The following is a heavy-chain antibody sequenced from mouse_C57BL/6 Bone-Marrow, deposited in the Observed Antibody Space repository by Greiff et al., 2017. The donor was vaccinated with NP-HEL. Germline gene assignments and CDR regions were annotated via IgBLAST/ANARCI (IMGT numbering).Heavy chain of an antibody. Sequence: QVHVKQPGAELVKPGASVKMSCKASGYTFTSYWITWVKQRPGQGLEWIGDIYPGSGSTNYNEKFKSKATLTVDTSSSTAYMQLSSLTSEDSAVYYCARKGVAYWGQGTLVTVSA. V-gene: IGHV1-55*01. CDR3: ARKGVAY. CDR2: IYPGSGST. J-gene: IGHJ3*01. CDR1: GYTFTSYW.